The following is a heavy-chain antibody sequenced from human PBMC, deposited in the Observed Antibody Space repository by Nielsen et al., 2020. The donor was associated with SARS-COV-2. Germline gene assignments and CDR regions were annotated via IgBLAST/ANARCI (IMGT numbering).Heavy chain of an antibody. CDR2: INPNSGGT. CDR3: TSNYYYGMDV. V-gene: IGHV1-2*04. CDR1: GYTFTGYY. J-gene: IGHJ6*02. Sequence: ASVKVSCKASGYTFTGYYMHWVRQAPGQGLEWMGWINPNSGGTNYAQKFQGWVTMTRDTSTSTVYMELSSLRSEDTAVYYCTSNYYYGMDVWGQGTTVTVSS.